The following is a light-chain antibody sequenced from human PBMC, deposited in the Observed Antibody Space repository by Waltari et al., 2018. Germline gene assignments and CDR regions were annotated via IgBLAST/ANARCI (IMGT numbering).Light chain of an antibody. CDR2: EVS. J-gene: IGLJ1*01. Sequence: QSALTQPASVSGSPGQSIAISCTGTSSDVGVHTPVSWYQQHPGKAPKPTIYEVSNRPSGVSNRFSGSKSGNTASLTISGLQAEDEADYYCCSYTSNSFSYVFGTGTKVTVL. CDR1: SSDVGVHTP. V-gene: IGLV2-14*01. CDR3: CSYTSNSFSYV.